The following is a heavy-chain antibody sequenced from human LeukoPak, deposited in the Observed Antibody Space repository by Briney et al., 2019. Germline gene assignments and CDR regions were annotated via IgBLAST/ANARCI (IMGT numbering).Heavy chain of an antibody. J-gene: IGHJ4*02. Sequence: ASVKVSCKVSGDTLTELSMHWVRQAPGKGLEWMGGFDPEDGKTMYAQKFQGRVTMTTDTSTSTAYMELRSLRSDDTAVYYCARDKNIDYYGSGSYELDYWGQGTLVTVSS. CDR3: ARDKNIDYYGSGSYELDY. CDR2: FDPEDGKT. CDR1: GDTLTELS. D-gene: IGHD3-10*01. V-gene: IGHV1-24*01.